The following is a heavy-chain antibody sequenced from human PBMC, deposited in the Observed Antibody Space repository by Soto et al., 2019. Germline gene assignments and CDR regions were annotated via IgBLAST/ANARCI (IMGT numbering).Heavy chain of an antibody. CDR1: GFTFDDYA. CDR3: AKDSTLGGWGGMDV. Sequence: EVQLVESGGGLVQPGRSLRLSCAASGFTFDDYAMHWVRQAPGKGLEWVSGISWNSGSIGYADSVKGRFTISSDNAKNSLYLQMNSLRAEDTAFYYCAKDSTLGGWGGMDVWGQGTTVTVSS. V-gene: IGHV3-9*01. J-gene: IGHJ6*02. D-gene: IGHD3-16*01. CDR2: ISWNSGSI.